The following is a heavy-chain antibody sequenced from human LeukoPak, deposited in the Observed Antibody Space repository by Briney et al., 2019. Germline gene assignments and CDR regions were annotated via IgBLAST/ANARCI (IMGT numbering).Heavy chain of an antibody. CDR1: GYTFTSYD. D-gene: IGHD3-3*01. Sequence: GASVKVSCKASGYTFTSYDINWVRQATGQGLEWMGWISAYNGNTSYAQKLQGRVTMTTDTSTSTAYMELRSLRSDDTAVYYCARDRPRVTIFGVVPDYWGQGTLVTVSS. CDR2: ISAYNGNT. V-gene: IGHV1-18*01. J-gene: IGHJ4*02. CDR3: ARDRPRVTIFGVVPDY.